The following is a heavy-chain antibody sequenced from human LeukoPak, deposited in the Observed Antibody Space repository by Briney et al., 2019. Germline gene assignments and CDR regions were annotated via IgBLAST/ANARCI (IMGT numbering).Heavy chain of an antibody. CDR3: AKVVTMVRGEIDY. CDR1: GFTFSGYA. Sequence: GGSLRLSCAASGFTFSGYAMSWVRQAPGKGLEWVSAISGSGGSTYYADSVKGRFTISRDNSKNTLYLQMNSLRAEDTAVYYCAKVVTMVRGEIDYWGQGTLVTVSS. V-gene: IGHV3-23*01. CDR2: ISGSGGST. J-gene: IGHJ4*02. D-gene: IGHD3-10*01.